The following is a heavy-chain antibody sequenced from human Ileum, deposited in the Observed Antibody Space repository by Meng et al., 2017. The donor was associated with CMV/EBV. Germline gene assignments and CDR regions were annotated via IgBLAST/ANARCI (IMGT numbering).Heavy chain of an antibody. CDR2: IYYSGST. CDR3: ASVANNDFESSGYYNY. D-gene: IGHD3-22*01. Sequence: SETLSLTCIVSGASISSSSFYWGWIRQSPGKGLEWIGNIYYSGSTFYNPSLKSRVTISVDTSKNQFSLNLTSVTAADTAVYYCASVANNDFESSGYYNYWGQGTLVTVSS. J-gene: IGHJ4*02. V-gene: IGHV4-39*01. CDR1: GASISSSSFY.